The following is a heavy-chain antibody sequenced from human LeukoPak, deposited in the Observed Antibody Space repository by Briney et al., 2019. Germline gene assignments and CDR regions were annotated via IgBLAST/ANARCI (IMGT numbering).Heavy chain of an antibody. Sequence: GGSLRLSCAASGFTFSSYEMNWVRQAPGKGLEWVSYISTTGSSIYYADSVKGRFTISRDNVKNLLYLQMNSLRAEDTAVYYCARVQRGIAVALDYWGQGTLVTVSS. D-gene: IGHD6-19*01. CDR2: ISTTGSSI. V-gene: IGHV3-48*03. CDR1: GFTFSSYE. J-gene: IGHJ4*02. CDR3: ARVQRGIAVALDY.